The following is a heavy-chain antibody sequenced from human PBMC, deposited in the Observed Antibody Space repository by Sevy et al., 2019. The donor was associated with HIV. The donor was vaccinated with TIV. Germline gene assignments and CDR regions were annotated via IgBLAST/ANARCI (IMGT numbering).Heavy chain of an antibody. D-gene: IGHD6-19*01. Sequence: GGSLRLSCAASGFTFSTYSMNWVRQAPGKGLEWVSYISSTSSTIYYADSVKGRFTISRDNAKNSLYLQMNSLRAEDTAVYYCARVGNRSVWYWFDPWGQGTLVTVSS. CDR1: GFTFSTYS. CDR3: ARVGNRSVWYWFDP. CDR2: ISSTSSTI. V-gene: IGHV3-48*01. J-gene: IGHJ5*02.